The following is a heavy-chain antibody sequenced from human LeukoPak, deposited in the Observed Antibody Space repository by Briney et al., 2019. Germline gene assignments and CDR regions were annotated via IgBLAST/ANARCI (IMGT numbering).Heavy chain of an antibody. J-gene: IGHJ6*02. CDR3: GRAPRDRRMDV. Sequence: ASVKVSCKASGYTFTRYDINWVRQATGQGLEWMGWMNPNSGNTGYAQKFQGRVTMTRNTSISTAYMELSSLRSEDTAVYYCGRAPRDRRMDVWGQGTTVTVSS. CDR2: MNPNSGNT. CDR1: GYTFTRYD. V-gene: IGHV1-8*01. D-gene: IGHD1-14*01.